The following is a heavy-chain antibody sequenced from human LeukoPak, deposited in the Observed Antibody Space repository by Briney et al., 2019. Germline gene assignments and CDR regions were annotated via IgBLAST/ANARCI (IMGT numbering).Heavy chain of an antibody. CDR1: GGSISSGGYY. Sequence: SETLSLTCTVSGGSISSGGYYWSWIRQHPGKGLEWIGYIYYSGCTYYNPSLKSRVTISVDTSKNQFSLKLSSVTAADTAVYYCARDDWKATNAFDIWGQGTMVTVSS. CDR2: IYYSGCT. CDR3: ARDDWKATNAFDI. J-gene: IGHJ3*02. V-gene: IGHV4-31*03. D-gene: IGHD5-24*01.